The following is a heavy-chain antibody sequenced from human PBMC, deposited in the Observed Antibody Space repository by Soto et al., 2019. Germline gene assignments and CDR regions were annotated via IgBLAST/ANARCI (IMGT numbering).Heavy chain of an antibody. D-gene: IGHD3-3*01. CDR3: SSGYYYGAFDI. CDR1: GFSFSDHY. V-gene: IGHV3-72*01. J-gene: IGHJ3*02. Sequence: EVQLVESGGGLVQPGGSLRLSCAASGFSFSDHYMDWVRQAPGKGLEWVGRIRNKANSYTTEYAASAKGRYTISREDSNSSLYLRMNSLKIEDTAVYYCSSGYYYGAFDIWGQGTLVTVSS. CDR2: IRNKANSYTT.